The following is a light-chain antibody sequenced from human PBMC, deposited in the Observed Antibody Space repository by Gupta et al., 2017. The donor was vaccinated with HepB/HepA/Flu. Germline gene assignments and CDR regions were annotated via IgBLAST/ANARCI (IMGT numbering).Light chain of an antibody. Sequence: VRTQSPLSLPVSAAEPASTPCTSSQSRLHSNGYNYLAWYLQKPGQSPQLLIYVGSNRACGVPDRFSGSGSGTDFTLKISRVEAEDVGVYYCMQVLQNPPTFGGGTKVEIK. J-gene: IGKJ4*01. V-gene: IGKV2-28*01. CDR1: QSRLHSNGYNY. CDR2: VGS. CDR3: MQVLQNPPT.